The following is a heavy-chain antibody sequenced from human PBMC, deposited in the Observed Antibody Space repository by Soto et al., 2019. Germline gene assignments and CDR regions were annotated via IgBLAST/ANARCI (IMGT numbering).Heavy chain of an antibody. V-gene: IGHV4-34*01. CDR3: ASTLRAGSSWYGGRLVWFDP. J-gene: IGHJ5*02. D-gene: IGHD6-13*01. CDR2: INHSGST. Sequence: SETLSLTCAVYGGSFSGYYWSWIRQPPGKGLEWIGEINHSGSTNYNPSLKSRVTISVDTSKNQFSLKLSSVTAADTAVYYCASTLRAGSSWYGGRLVWFDPWGQGTLVTVSS. CDR1: GGSFSGYY.